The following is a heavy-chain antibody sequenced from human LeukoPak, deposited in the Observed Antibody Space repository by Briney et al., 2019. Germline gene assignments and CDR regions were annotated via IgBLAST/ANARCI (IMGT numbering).Heavy chain of an antibody. Sequence: ASVKVSCKASGYTFTSYGISWVRQAPGQGLEWMGWISAYNGNTNYAQKLQGRVTMTTDTSISTAYMELSSLRSEDTAVYYCARVGYCTNGVCYDYWGQGTLVTVSS. CDR2: ISAYNGNT. J-gene: IGHJ4*02. V-gene: IGHV1-18*01. D-gene: IGHD2-8*01. CDR3: ARVGYCTNGVCYDY. CDR1: GYTFTSYG.